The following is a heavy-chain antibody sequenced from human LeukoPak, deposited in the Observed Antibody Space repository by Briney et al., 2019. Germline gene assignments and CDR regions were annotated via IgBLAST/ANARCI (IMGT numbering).Heavy chain of an antibody. CDR3: ARAEYSGSRGGISY. D-gene: IGHD6-6*01. CDR2: ISAYNGNT. CDR1: GYTFTSYG. V-gene: IGHV1-18*01. J-gene: IGHJ4*02. Sequence: ASVKVSCKASGYTFTSYGISWMRQAPGQGLEWMGWISAYNGNTNYAQKLQGRVTMTTDTSTSTAYMELRSLRSDDTAVYYCARAEYSGSRGGISYWGQGTLVTVSS.